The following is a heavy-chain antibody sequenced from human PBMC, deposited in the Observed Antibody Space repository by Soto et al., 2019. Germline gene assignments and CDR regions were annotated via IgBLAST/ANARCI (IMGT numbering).Heavy chain of an antibody. D-gene: IGHD3-10*01. CDR1: GFPFTPFA. CDR2: ISYDGSDK. Sequence: QVQLVESGGGVVQPGRSLRLSWAASGFPFTPFAMHGVREGPDKGLEWVAIISYDGSDKYYADSVKGRFTISRDNSKNTLYLQMNSRRPEDTALYYCVGGQYYFDYRGQGTLVIVSS. J-gene: IGHJ4*02. CDR3: VGGQYYFDY. V-gene: IGHV3-30*03.